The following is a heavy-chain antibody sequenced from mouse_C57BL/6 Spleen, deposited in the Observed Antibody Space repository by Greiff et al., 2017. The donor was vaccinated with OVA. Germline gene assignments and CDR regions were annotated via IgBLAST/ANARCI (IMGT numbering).Heavy chain of an antibody. CDR3: ARDAFYGYDGWYFDV. Sequence: EVKLVESGGGLVQSGRSLRLSCATSGFTFSDFYMEWVRQAPGKGLEWIAASRNKANDYTTEYSASVKGRFIVSRDTSQSILYLQMNALRAEDTAIYYCARDAFYGYDGWYFDVWGTGTTVTVSS. J-gene: IGHJ1*03. CDR2: SRNKANDYTT. CDR1: GFTFSDFY. D-gene: IGHD2-2*01. V-gene: IGHV7-1*01.